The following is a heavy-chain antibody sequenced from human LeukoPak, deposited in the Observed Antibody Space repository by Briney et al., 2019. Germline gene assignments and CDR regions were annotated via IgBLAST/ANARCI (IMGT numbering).Heavy chain of an antibody. Sequence: PSETLSLTCTVSGGSISSSSYYWGWIRQPPGKGLEWIGSIYYSGSTYYNPSLKSRVTISVDTSKNQFSLKLSSVTAADTAAYYCARDPSRYCSSTSCYDWFDPWGQGTLVTVSS. V-gene: IGHV4-39*07. CDR3: ARDPSRYCSSTSCYDWFDP. D-gene: IGHD2-2*01. J-gene: IGHJ5*02. CDR2: IYYSGST. CDR1: GGSISSSSYY.